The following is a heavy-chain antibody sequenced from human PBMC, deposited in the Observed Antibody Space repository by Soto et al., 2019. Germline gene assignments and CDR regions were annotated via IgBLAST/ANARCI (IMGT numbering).Heavy chain of an antibody. CDR1: GASIINGIYY. J-gene: IGHJ4*02. CDR2: VHYSGTI. CDR3: VRGADRYKCGF. Sequence: QVQVQESGPGLVKPSQTLSLTCTVSGASIINGIYYWTWIRQHPGKGLEWIGHVHYSGTIYYNPSLRSRVTMSVDTSKNQVALELSSVTGADTAVYYCVRGADRYKCGFWGQGTLVTVSS. D-gene: IGHD2-21*02. V-gene: IGHV4-31*03.